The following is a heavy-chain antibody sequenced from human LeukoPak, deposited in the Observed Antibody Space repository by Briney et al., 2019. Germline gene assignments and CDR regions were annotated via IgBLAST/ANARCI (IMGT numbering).Heavy chain of an antibody. J-gene: IGHJ4*02. CDR3: ARNCSSTSCWLFDY. CDR1: GGSISSYY. Sequence: SETLSLTCTVSGGSISSYYWSWIRQPPGKGLEWIGYIYYSGSTNYNPSLKSRVTISVDTSKNQFSLKLSSVTAADTAVYYCARNCSSTSCWLFDYWGQGTLVTVSS. D-gene: IGHD2-2*01. V-gene: IGHV4-59*01. CDR2: IYYSGST.